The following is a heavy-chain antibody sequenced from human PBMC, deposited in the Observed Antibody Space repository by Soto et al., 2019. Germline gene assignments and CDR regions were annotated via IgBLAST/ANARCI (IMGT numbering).Heavy chain of an antibody. CDR3: ARERRVRGGPDNWFDP. Sequence: QVQLVQSGAEVKKPGASVKVSCKSSGYTFTGYYMHWVRQAPGQGLEWMGWINPNSGGTNYAQKFQGRVTMTRDTSISTAYMEVSRQRSDDTAVYYCARERRVRGGPDNWFDPWGQGTLGTVSS. CDR1: GYTFTGYY. D-gene: IGHD3-10*01. J-gene: IGHJ5*02. CDR2: INPNSGGT. V-gene: IGHV1-2*02.